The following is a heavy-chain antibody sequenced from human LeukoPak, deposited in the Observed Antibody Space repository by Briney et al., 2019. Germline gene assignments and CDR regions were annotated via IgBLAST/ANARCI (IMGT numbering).Heavy chain of an antibody. D-gene: IGHD1-26*01. CDR2: INHSGST. V-gene: IGHV4-34*01. J-gene: IGHJ4*02. Sequence: SETLSLTCAVYGGSFSGYYWSWIRQSPGKGLEWIGEINHSGSTNYNPSLKSRVTISLDTSKNQFSLKLSSVTAADTAVYYCARGSRWELPLDYWGQGTLVTVSS. CDR1: GGSFSGYY. CDR3: ARGSRWELPLDY.